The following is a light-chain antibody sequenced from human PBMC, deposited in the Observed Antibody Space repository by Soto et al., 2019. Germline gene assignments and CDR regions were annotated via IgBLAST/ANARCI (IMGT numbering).Light chain of an antibody. J-gene: IGKJ1*01. CDR3: IQHNTCPCT. CDR1: QVITND. V-gene: IGKV1-17*01. CDR2: AAS. Sequence: IEITTPPSALSGDLRPRGTMTFRSSQVITNDLGWYQQKAGKARRRLIYAASSLRSGVPSRFSGSGSGTEFTRTISSLQTEDFATYSCIQHNTCPCTFGKGTKVDIK.